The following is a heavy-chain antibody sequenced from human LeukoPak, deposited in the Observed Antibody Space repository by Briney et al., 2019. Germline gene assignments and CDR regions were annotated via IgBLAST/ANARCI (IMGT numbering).Heavy chain of an antibody. V-gene: IGHV3-23*01. Sequence: PGGSLRLSCAASGFTFSSYAMSWVRQAPGKGLEWVSAISGSGGSTYYADSVKGRFTISRDNSKNTLYLQMNSLRADDTAVYYCAKFFTVTTTVFDYWGQGTLVTVSS. J-gene: IGHJ4*02. CDR2: ISGSGGST. CDR3: AKFFTVTTTVFDY. CDR1: GFTFSSYA. D-gene: IGHD4-17*01.